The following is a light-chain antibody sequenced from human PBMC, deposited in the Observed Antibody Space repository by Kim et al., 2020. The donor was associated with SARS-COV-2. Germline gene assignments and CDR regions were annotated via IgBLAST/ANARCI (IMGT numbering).Light chain of an antibody. CDR1: QSVSSN. Sequence: SVSPAGGAALSCRPSQSVSSNLAWYQQKPGQAPRLLIYGASTRATGIPARFSGSGSGTEFTLTISSLQSEDFAVYYCQQYNNWPYTFGQGTKLEI. CDR2: GAS. CDR3: QQYNNWPYT. V-gene: IGKV3-15*01. J-gene: IGKJ2*01.